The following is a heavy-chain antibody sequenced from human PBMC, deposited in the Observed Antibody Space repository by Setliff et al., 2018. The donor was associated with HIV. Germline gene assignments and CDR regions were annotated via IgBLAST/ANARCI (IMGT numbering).Heavy chain of an antibody. V-gene: IGHV1-3*01. CDR2: INAGNGNT. D-gene: IGHD5-12*01. J-gene: IGHJ6*03. CDR3: ARDHQWLLRGSYYYYYYMDV. Sequence: ASVKVSCKASGYTFTNYAMHWVRQAPGQRLEWMGWINAGNGNTKYSQKFQGRGTITRDTSASTAYMELSSLRSEDTSVYYCARDHQWLLRGSYYYYYYMDVWGEGTTVTVSS. CDR1: GYTFTNYA.